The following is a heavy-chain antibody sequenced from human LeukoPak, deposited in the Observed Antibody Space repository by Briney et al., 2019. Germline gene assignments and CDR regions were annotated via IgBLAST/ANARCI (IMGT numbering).Heavy chain of an antibody. Sequence: ASVKVSCKASGYTFTGYSVHWVRQAPGQGLEWMGWINPNSGGTKYALKFQGRVTMTRDTSISTAYMELSRLTSDDTAVYYCARASSSSWYSYWGQGTLVTVSS. D-gene: IGHD6-13*01. V-gene: IGHV1-2*02. CDR2: INPNSGGT. CDR3: ARASSSSWYSY. J-gene: IGHJ4*02. CDR1: GYTFTGYS.